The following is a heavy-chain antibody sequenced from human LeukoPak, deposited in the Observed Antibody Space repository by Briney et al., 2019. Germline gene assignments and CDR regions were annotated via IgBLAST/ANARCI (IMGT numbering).Heavy chain of an antibody. CDR1: GFTFADYA. CDR2: INWNSGSV. D-gene: IGHD1-1*01. Sequence: GGSLRLSCAASGFTFADYAMYWVRQAPGKGLEWVSSINWNSGSVDYADSVKGRFTISRDNAKNSLYLQMDSLRAEDTAFYYCAKDIGSRGEQKLDKYYFDYWGQGTLVTVSS. CDR3: AKDIGSRGEQKLDKYYFDY. J-gene: IGHJ4*02. V-gene: IGHV3-9*01.